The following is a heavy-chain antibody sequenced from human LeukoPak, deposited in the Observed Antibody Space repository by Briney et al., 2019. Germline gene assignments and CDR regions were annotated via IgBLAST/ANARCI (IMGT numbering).Heavy chain of an antibody. CDR3: ASSPPYSSSWYFPRYYFDY. CDR1: GFTFSRDS. D-gene: IGHD6-13*01. V-gene: IGHV3-48*01. CDR2: INGGGSPT. J-gene: IGHJ4*02. Sequence: GGSLRLSCAASGFTFSRDSMNWVRQAPGKGLEWVAYINGGGSPTYYADSVKGRFTISRDNSKNTLYLQMNSLRAEDTAVYYCASSPPYSSSWYFPRYYFDYWGQGTLVTVSS.